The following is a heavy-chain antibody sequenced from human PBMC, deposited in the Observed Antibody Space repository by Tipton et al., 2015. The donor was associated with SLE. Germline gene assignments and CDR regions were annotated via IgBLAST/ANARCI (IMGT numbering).Heavy chain of an antibody. V-gene: IGHV4-34*01. CDR2: ISHGGRT. CDR3: ARRRYSGYEGHFDF. Sequence: TLSLTCTVDYGSFSGYYWAYIRQSPEKGLEWIGDISHGGRTIYNPSLERRITISIDTSKNQFSLKLSSVTVADTAVYYCARRRYSGYEGHFDFWGQGTLVAVSS. D-gene: IGHD5-12*01. CDR1: YGSFSGYY. J-gene: IGHJ4*02.